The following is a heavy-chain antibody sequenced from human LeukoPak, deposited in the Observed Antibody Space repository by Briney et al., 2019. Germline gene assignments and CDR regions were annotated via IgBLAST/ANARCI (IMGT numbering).Heavy chain of an antibody. V-gene: IGHV1-69*02. CDR3: AREHSGSYSQPLDYFDY. J-gene: IGHJ4*02. Sequence: SVKVSCKASGGTFSSYTISWVRQAPGQGLEWMGRIIPILGIANYAQKFQGGVTITADKSTSTAYMELSSLRSDDTAVYYCAREHSGSYSQPLDYFDYWGQGTLVTVSS. CDR2: IIPILGIA. D-gene: IGHD1-26*01. CDR1: GGTFSSYT.